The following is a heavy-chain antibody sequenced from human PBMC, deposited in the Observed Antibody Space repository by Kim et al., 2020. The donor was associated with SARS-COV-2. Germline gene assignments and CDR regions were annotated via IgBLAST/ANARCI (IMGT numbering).Heavy chain of an antibody. CDR1: GYTFTSYY. CDR2: INPSGGST. J-gene: IGHJ3*02. Sequence: ASVKVSCKASGYTFTSYYMHWVRQAPGQGLEWMGIINPSGGSTSYAQKFQGRVTMTRDTSTSTVYMELSSLRSEDTAVYYCAGVRNSGSYHDAFDIWGQGTMVTVSS. V-gene: IGHV1-46*01. D-gene: IGHD1-26*01. CDR3: AGVRNSGSYHDAFDI.